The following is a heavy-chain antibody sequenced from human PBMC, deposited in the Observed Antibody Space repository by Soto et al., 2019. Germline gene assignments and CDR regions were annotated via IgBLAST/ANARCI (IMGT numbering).Heavy chain of an antibody. D-gene: IGHD3-3*01. CDR1: GGSISSSSYY. V-gene: IGHV4-39*01. Sequence: SETLSLTCTVSGGSISSSSYYWGWIRQPPGKGLEWIGSIYYSGSTYYNPSLKSRVTISVDTSKNQFSLKLSSVTAADTAVYYCASPLSGKSNYDFWSGRFDYWGQGTLVTVSS. CDR3: ASPLSGKSNYDFWSGRFDY. J-gene: IGHJ4*02. CDR2: IYYSGST.